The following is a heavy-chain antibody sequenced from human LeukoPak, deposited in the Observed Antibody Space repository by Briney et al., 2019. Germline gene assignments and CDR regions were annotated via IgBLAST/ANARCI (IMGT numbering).Heavy chain of an antibody. CDR1: GGSISSGGYY. CDR2: IYYSGST. CDR3: ARALAGYSYGAHAFDI. J-gene: IGHJ3*02. V-gene: IGHV4-31*03. Sequence: SETLSLTCTVSGGSISSGGYYWSWIRQHPGKGLEWIGYIYYSGSTYYNPPLKSRVTISVDTSKNQFSLKLSSVTAADTAVYYCARALAGYSYGAHAFDIWGQGTTVTVSS. D-gene: IGHD5-18*01.